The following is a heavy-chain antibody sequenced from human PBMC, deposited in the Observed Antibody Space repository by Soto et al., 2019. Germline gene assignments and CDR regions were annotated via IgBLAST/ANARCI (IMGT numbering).Heavy chain of an antibody. J-gene: IGHJ5*02. CDR2: IIPIFGTP. CDR3: ASVVDPEVYLTWFDP. Sequence: QVQLVQSGAEVKKPGSSVKVSCKASGGTFSTYAINWVRQAPGQGLEWMVGIIPIFGTPNYAQTFQDRVTIHADESTSTAYLELSSLTSEDTAVYYCASVVDPEVYLTWFDPWGQGTLVTVSS. CDR1: GGTFSTYA. V-gene: IGHV1-69*01. D-gene: IGHD1-20*01.